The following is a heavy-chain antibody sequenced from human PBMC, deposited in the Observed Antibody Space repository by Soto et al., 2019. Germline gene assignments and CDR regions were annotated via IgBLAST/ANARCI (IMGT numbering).Heavy chain of an antibody. CDR1: GFTVSSNY. D-gene: IGHD3-3*01. CDR2: IYSGGST. CDR3: AREYGREFWSGPEFEY. J-gene: IGHJ4*02. V-gene: IGHV3-66*01. Sequence: GGSLRLSCAASGFTVSSNYMSWVRQAPGKGLEWVSVIYSGGSTYYADSVKGRFTISRDNSKNTLYLQMNSLRAEDTAVYYCAREYGREFWSGPEFEYWGKGTRVTVSS.